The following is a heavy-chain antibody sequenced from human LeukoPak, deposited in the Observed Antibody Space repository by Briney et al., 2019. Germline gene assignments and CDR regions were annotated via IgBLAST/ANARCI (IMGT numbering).Heavy chain of an antibody. V-gene: IGHV4-61*02. CDR3: ARGPYSYDSSGAFDF. CDR1: GDSISRGDYY. Sequence: SETLSLTCTVSGDSISRGDYYWSWIRQPAGNGLEWIGRISSSGSTNYNPSLKSRVTLSVDTSKNQFSLKLSSVTAADTAVYFCARGPYSYDSSGAFDFWGQGTMVTVSS. CDR2: ISSSGST. J-gene: IGHJ3*01. D-gene: IGHD3-22*01.